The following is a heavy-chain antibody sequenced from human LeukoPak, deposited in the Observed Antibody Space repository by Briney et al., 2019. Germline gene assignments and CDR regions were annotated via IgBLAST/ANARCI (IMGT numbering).Heavy chain of an antibody. CDR3: ARPREQWLGNDAFDM. J-gene: IGHJ3*02. Sequence: SQTLSLTCTVSGGSISSGSYYWSWIRQPAGKGLEWIGRIYTSGSTNYNPSLKSRVTISVDTSKNQFSLKLSSVTAADTAVYYCARPREQWLGNDAFDMWGQGTMVTVSS. CDR1: GGSISSGSYY. D-gene: IGHD6-19*01. V-gene: IGHV4-61*02. CDR2: IYTSGST.